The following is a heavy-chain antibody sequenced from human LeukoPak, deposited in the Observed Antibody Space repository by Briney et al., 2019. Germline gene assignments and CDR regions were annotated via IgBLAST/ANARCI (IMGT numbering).Heavy chain of an antibody. CDR1: GFTFSGYW. CDR3: AYGGNSPFDY. V-gene: IGHV3-7*01. CDR2: IKQDGSEK. J-gene: IGHJ4*02. Sequence: GGSLRLSCAASGFTFSGYWMSWVRQAPGKGLEWVANIKQDGSEKYYVGSVKGRFTISRDNAKNSLYLQMNSLRAEDTAVYYCAYGGNSPFDYWGQGTLVTVSS. D-gene: IGHD4-23*01.